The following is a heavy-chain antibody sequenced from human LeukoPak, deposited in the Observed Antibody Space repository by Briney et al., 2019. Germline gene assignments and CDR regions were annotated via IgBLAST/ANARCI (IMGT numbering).Heavy chain of an antibody. CDR1: GFTFSSYG. V-gene: IGHV3-30*18. J-gene: IGHJ4*02. CDR3: AKLAYCTNGVCYRGDY. Sequence: GGSLRLSCAASGFTFSSYGMHWVRQAPGKGLEWVAVISYDGSNKYYADSVKGRITISRDNSKNTLYLQMNSLRAEDTAVYYCAKLAYCTNGVCYRGDYWGQGTLVTVSS. D-gene: IGHD2-8*01. CDR2: ISYDGSNK.